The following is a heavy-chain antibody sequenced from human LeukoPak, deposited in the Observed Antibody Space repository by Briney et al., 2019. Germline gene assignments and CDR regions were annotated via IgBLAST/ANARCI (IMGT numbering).Heavy chain of an antibody. Sequence: GGSLRLSCAASGFTFSSYWMHWVRQAPGKGLVWVSRINSDGSSTSYADSVKGRFTISRDNAKNSLYLQMNSLRAEDTAVYYCARDLGRYYETWALDYWGQGTLVTVSS. D-gene: IGHD1-26*01. CDR2: INSDGSST. CDR1: GFTFSSYW. V-gene: IGHV3-74*01. CDR3: ARDLGRYYETWALDY. J-gene: IGHJ4*02.